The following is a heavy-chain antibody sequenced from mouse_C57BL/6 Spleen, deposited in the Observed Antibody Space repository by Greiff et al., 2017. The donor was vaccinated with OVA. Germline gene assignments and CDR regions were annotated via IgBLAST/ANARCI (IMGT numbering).Heavy chain of an antibody. J-gene: IGHJ4*01. CDR2: IDPETGGT. CDR3: TRVEYYAMDY. V-gene: IGHV1-15*01. CDR1: GYTFTDYE. Sequence: QVQLKESGAELVRPGASVTLSCKASGYTFTDYEMHWVKQTPVHGLEWIGAIDPETGGTAYNQKFKGKAILTADKSASTAYMELRSLTSEDSAVYYCTRVEYYAMDYWGQGPSVTVSS.